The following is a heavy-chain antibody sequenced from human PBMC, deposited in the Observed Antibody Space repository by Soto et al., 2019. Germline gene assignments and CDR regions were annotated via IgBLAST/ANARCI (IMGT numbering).Heavy chain of an antibody. D-gene: IGHD2-2*01. V-gene: IGHV4-59*06. CDR2: IHYSGKT. J-gene: IGHJ4*02. CDR3: ASYCSSSTCGSFDY. CDR1: GGSISSYY. Sequence: PSETLSLTCTVSGGSISSYYWSWIRQPPGKGLEWIGYIHYSGKTYYNASLQSRTTISVDIAKNQFSLKLSSVTAADTAVYYCASYCSSSTCGSFDYWGQGTLVTVSS.